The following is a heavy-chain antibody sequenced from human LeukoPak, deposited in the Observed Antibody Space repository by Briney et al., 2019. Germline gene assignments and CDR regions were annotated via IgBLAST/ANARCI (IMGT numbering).Heavy chain of an antibody. CDR1: GGSINGYY. Sequence: PSETLSLTCTVFGGSINGYYWSWIRQPPGKGLEWIGYIYYSGNTNYNHSLKSRVSISVDTSKNQFSLNLSSVTAADTAVYYCARLHFAAAEEFDPWGQGTLVTVSS. D-gene: IGHD6-13*01. CDR2: IYYSGNT. V-gene: IGHV4-59*08. CDR3: ARLHFAAAEEFDP. J-gene: IGHJ5*02.